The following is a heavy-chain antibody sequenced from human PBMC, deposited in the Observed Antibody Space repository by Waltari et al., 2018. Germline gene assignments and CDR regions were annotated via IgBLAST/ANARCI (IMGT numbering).Heavy chain of an antibody. D-gene: IGHD3-22*01. CDR1: GYPFPIYG. CDR3: ARDSDYYDSSGYGNWFDP. CDR2: INAAHGTT. Sequence: QVQLVQSGAEVKKPGASVKVSCKTSGYPFPIYGLHCIRQAPGQGLEWMGWINAAHGTTKYSQKFQGRLTITRDTSASTIYMELSSLRSEDTAMYYCARDSDYYDSSGYGNWFDPWGQGTLVTVSS. V-gene: IGHV1-3*01. J-gene: IGHJ5*02.